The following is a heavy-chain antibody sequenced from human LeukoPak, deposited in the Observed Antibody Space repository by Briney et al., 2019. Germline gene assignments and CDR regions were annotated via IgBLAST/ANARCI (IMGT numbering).Heavy chain of an antibody. J-gene: IGHJ5*02. CDR3: ARGGRGRPNNWFDP. CDR2: ISGSGGST. CDR1: GFTFSSYA. V-gene: IGHV3-23*01. Sequence: GGSLRLSCAPSGFTFSSYAMSWVRQAPGKGLEWVSAISGSGGSTYYADSVKGRFTISRDNSKNTLYLQMNSLRAEDTAVYYCARGGRGRPNNWFDPWGQGTLVTVSS. D-gene: IGHD2-15*01.